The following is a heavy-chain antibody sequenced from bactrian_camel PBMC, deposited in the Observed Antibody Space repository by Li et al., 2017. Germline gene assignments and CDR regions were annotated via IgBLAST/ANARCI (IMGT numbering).Heavy chain of an antibody. Sequence: HVQLVESGGGLVQPGGSLRLSCAASGFEFSRYAMHWVRQAPGKELEWVSSIFASGATSYRDSVQRRFTISRDNAKNTVYLQMNSLKPDDTAMYYCAAGTRIIVGDYCDGITTWGQGTQVTVS. CDR3: AAGTRIIVGDYCDGITT. J-gene: IGHJ6*01. CDR2: IFASGAT. V-gene: IGHV3S9*01. CDR1: GFEFSRYA. D-gene: IGHD3*01.